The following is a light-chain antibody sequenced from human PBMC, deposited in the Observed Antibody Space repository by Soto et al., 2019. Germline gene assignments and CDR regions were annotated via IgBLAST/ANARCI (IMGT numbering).Light chain of an antibody. J-gene: IGLJ2*01. V-gene: IGLV9-49*01. CDR2: VGTGGIVG. CDR3: GADHGSGSDFVVV. CDR1: SGYSNYK. Sequence: QPVLTQPPSASASLGASVTLTCTLSSGYSNYKVAWYQQRPGKGPRFVMRVGTGGIVGSKGDVIPDRFSGLGSGPNRYLNIKNIQEEDESDYHCGADHGSGSDFVVVFGGGTKVTVL.